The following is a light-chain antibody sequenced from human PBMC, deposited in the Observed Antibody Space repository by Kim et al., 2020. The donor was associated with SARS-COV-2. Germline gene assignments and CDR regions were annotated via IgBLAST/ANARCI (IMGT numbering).Light chain of an antibody. J-gene: IGLJ2*01. CDR1: SSNIGNNY. CDR3: ATWDSSLGAAV. Sequence: QSVLTQPPSVSAAPGQKVTISCSGSSSNIGNNYVSWYQQVPGTAPKLLIYDNNKRPSGIPDRFSGSKSDTSASLGITGLQTGDEADYYCATWDSSLGAAVFGGGTQLTVL. CDR2: DNN. V-gene: IGLV1-51*01.